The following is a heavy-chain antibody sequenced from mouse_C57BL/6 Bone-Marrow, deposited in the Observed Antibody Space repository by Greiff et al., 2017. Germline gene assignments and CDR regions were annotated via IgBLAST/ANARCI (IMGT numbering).Heavy chain of an antibody. CDR1: GFTFSDYG. J-gene: IGHJ4*01. V-gene: IGHV5-17*01. Sequence: EVKLVESGGGLVKPGGSLKLSCAASGFTFSDYGMHWVRQAPEKGLEWVAYIGSGSSTIYYADTVKGRFTISRDNDKNTLFLQMNSLRSEDTAMYYGARYVDYYARDYWGQGTSVTVSS. CDR2: IGSGSSTI. CDR3: ARYVDYYARDY.